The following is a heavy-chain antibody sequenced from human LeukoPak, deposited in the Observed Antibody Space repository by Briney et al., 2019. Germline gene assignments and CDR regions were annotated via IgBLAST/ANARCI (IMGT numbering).Heavy chain of an antibody. CDR2: ISYDGSNK. V-gene: IGHV3-30*03. J-gene: IGHJ4*02. D-gene: IGHD1-1*01. CDR3: ARQRYSDY. Sequence: HSGGSLRLSCAASGFTFSSYGMHWVRQAPGKGLEWVAVISYDGSNKYYADSVKGRFTISRDNSKNTLYLQLNSLRAEDTAVYFCARQRYSDYWGQGTLVTVSS. CDR1: GFTFSSYG.